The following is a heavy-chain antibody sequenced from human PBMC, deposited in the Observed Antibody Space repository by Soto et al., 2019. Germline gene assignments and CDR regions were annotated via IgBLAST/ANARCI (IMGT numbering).Heavy chain of an antibody. D-gene: IGHD3-9*01. J-gene: IGHJ2*01. CDR3: ARESHDILTGPPWVWYFDL. Sequence: QVQLQQWGAGPLRPLETLSLTCGVSGGSFSGYYWAWIRQSPGKGLEWIGEINDRGSINYNPSLKSRVSISVDTSKKHSSLNLRSVTASDTAVYYCARESHDILTGPPWVWYFDLWGRGTPVTVSS. V-gene: IGHV4-34*01. CDR1: GGSFSGYY. CDR2: INDRGSI.